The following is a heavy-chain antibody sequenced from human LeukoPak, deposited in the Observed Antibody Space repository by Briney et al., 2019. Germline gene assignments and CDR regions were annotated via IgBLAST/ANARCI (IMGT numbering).Heavy chain of an antibody. CDR3: TTDRGIASRPLFDF. D-gene: IGHD6-6*01. J-gene: IGHJ4*02. Sequence: GGSLRLSCAASGFTFSDYAMSWVRQAPGKGLERVGHIRSTTDGGTTDYAAPMKGRFTMSRDASRNTLYLQMNNLKTEDTAVYYCTTDRGIASRPLFDFWGQGTLVTVSS. V-gene: IGHV3-15*01. CDR2: IRSTTDGGTT. CDR1: GFTFSDYA.